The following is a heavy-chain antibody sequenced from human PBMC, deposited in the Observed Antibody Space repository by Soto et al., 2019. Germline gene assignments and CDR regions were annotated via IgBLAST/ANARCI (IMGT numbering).Heavy chain of an antibody. CDR1: GYTFTSYG. Sequence: ASVKVSCKASGYTFTSYGISWVRQAPGQGLEWMGWISAYNGNTNYAQKLQGRVTMTTDTSTSTAYMELRSLRSDDTAVYYCARSENYYDNSGYYSVSFFDYWGQGTLVTVSS. CDR2: ISAYNGNT. D-gene: IGHD3-22*01. CDR3: ARSENYYDNSGYYSVSFFDY. J-gene: IGHJ4*02. V-gene: IGHV1-18*04.